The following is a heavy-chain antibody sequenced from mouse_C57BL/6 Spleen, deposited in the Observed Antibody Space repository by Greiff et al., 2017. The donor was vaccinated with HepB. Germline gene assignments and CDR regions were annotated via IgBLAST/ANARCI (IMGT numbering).Heavy chain of an antibody. V-gene: IGHV1-55*01. J-gene: IGHJ2*01. D-gene: IGHD2-2*01. Sequence: QVQLQQPGAELAKPGASVKMSCKASGYTFTSYWITWVKQRPGQGLEWIGDIYPGSGSTNYNEKFKSKATLTVDTSSSTAYMQLSSLTSEDSAVYYCARYGYDEGDFDYWGQGTTLTVSS. CDR3: ARYGYDEGDFDY. CDR2: IYPGSGST. CDR1: GYTFTSYW.